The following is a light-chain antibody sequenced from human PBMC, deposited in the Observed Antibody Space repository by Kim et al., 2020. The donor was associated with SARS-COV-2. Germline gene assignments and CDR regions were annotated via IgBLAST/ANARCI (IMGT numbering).Light chain of an antibody. V-gene: IGKV1-6*01. Sequence: AIQMTQSPSSLSASVGDRVTITCRASQDIGNDLGWYQQKPGRAPKLLIYGASSLQSGVPSRFSGSGSGTDFTLTVSSLQPEDFAAYYCLQDYNYPPTFGGGTKVDIK. CDR3: LQDYNYPPT. CDR2: GAS. J-gene: IGKJ4*01. CDR1: QDIGND.